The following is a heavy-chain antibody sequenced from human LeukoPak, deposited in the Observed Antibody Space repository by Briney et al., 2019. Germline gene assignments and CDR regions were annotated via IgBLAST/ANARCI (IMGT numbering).Heavy chain of an antibody. CDR2: IKSSDTST. V-gene: IGHV3-11*01. CDR1: GFSFSDSY. J-gene: IGHJ3*02. D-gene: IGHD2/OR15-2a*01. CDR3: ARRGNMSSRAFDI. Sequence: PGGSLRLPCAASGFSFSDSYMSWIRQAPGQGLEWLPYIKSSDTSTFYADSVKGRFTVSRDNAKNSLYLQMNSLRAEDTAVYYCARRGNMSSRAFDIWGQGTVVTVSS.